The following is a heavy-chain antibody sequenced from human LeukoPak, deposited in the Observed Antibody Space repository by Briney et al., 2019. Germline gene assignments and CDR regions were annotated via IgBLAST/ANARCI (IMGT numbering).Heavy chain of an antibody. D-gene: IGHD5-24*01. Sequence: GVSLRLLCAACGFTFHHYCMNWVRQAPGKGLEGVSSISSSSSYTYYAHSVKGRFTISRDNAKNSLCLQMNSLRAEDTAVYYCARDQGGDGYNRYYFDYWGQGTLVTVSA. CDR3: ARDQGGDGYNRYYFDY. CDR1: GFTFHHYC. CDR2: ISSSSSYT. V-gene: IGHV3-21*01. J-gene: IGHJ4*02.